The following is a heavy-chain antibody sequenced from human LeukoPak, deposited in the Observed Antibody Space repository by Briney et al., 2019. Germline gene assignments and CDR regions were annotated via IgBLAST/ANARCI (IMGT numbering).Heavy chain of an antibody. V-gene: IGHV3-23*01. Sequence: GGSLRLSCVGSGFTFRSHAMSWVRQAPEKGLEFVSGIYENGGTTYYADSVKGRFSISRDNSKNTLYLQMDSLRGEDTAVYHCANGWSPDYWGRGTLVTVSS. CDR1: GFTFRSHA. D-gene: IGHD2-15*01. J-gene: IGHJ4*02. CDR2: IYENGGTT. CDR3: ANGWSPDY.